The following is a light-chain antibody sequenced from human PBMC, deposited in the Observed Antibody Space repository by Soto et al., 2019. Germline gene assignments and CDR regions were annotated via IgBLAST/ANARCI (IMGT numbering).Light chain of an antibody. CDR2: DAS. V-gene: IGKV3-20*01. CDR3: QQYDSSPA. J-gene: IGKJ1*01. Sequence: EIVLTQSPVTLSLSPGERATLSCRASQSVSSSYLAWYQQKPGQAPRLLIYDASSRATGIPNRFSGSGSGTDFTLTISRLEPEDFAVYYCQQYDSSPAFGQGTKV. CDR1: QSVSSSY.